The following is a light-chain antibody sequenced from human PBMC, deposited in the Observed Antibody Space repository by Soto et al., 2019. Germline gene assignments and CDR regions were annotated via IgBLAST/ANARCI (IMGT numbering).Light chain of an antibody. J-gene: IGKJ1*01. CDR1: QSMNDW. V-gene: IGKV1-5*01. CDR2: DAS. Sequence: DIQMTQSPSTLSASVGDRVTITCRASQSMNDWLAWYQQKPWKAPKVLIYDASGLHTGVPSRFSGSGSGTDFTLTIDSLQPDDVATYYCLRYTAFSQTFGPGTKVQI. CDR3: LRYTAFSQT.